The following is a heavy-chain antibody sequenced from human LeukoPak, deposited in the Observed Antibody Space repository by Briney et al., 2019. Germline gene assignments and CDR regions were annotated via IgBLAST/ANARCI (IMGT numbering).Heavy chain of an antibody. D-gene: IGHD6-6*01. CDR2: INPSGGST. Sequence: ASVKVSCKASGYIFTSYFMHWVRQAPGQGLEWMGVINPSGGSTNYAQKFQGRVTMTTDTSTSTAYMELRSLRSDDTAVYYCARVQQLVNDYWGQGTLVTVSS. J-gene: IGHJ4*02. CDR3: ARVQQLVNDY. CDR1: GYIFTSYF. V-gene: IGHV1-46*01.